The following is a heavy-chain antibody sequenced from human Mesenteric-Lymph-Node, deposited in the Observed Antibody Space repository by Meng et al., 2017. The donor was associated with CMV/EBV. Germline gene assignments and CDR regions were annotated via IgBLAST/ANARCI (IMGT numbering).Heavy chain of an antibody. CDR2: IYQSGRP. J-gene: IGHJ4*02. D-gene: IGHD2-15*01. CDR1: GGSISSSNW. Sequence: VSGGSISSSNWWSWVRQHPGKGLEWIGEIYQSGRPNYNPSLKSRVTISVDKSKSQFSLKVASLTAADTAVYYCAGIDCSGGSCHSIDYWGQGALVTVSS. CDR3: AGIDCSGGSCHSIDY. V-gene: IGHV4-4*02.